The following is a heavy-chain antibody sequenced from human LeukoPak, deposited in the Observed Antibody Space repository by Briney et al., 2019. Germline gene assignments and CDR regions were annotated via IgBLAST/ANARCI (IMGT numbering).Heavy chain of an antibody. CDR3: AAMVRGVIYPRNWFDP. D-gene: IGHD3-10*01. CDR1: GGSFSGYY. J-gene: IGHJ5*02. Sequence: PSETLSLTCAVYGGSFSGYYWSWIRQPPGKGLEWIGEINHSGSTNYNPSLKSRVTISVDTSKNHFSLKLSSVTAADTAVYYCAAMVRGVIYPRNWFDPWGQGTLVTVSS. CDR2: INHSGST. V-gene: IGHV4-34*01.